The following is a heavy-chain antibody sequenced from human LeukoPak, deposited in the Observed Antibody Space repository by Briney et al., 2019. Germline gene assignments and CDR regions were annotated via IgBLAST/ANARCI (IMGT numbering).Heavy chain of an antibody. D-gene: IGHD3-16*01. CDR1: GGSISSSNW. J-gene: IGHJ6*02. CDR2: IYHSGST. CDR3: ARASPLLGLSMGV. V-gene: IGHV4-4*02. Sequence: SETLSLTCAVSGGSISSSNWWSWVRQPPGKGLEWIGEIYHSGSTNYNPSLKSRVTISVDKSKNQFSLKLSSVTAADTAVYYCARASPLLGLSMGVWGQGTTVTVSS.